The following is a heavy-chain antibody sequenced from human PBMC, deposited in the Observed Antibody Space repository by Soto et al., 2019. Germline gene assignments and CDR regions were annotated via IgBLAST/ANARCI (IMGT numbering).Heavy chain of an antibody. J-gene: IGHJ3*02. Sequence: ASVKVSCKASGYAFTSYYMHWVRQAPGQGLEWMGIINPSGGSTSYAQKFQGRVTMTRDTSTSTVYMELSSLRSEDTAVYYCARVWRNYYDSSGYYYSPYDAFDIWGQGTMVTVS. CDR1: GYAFTSYY. CDR2: INPSGGST. V-gene: IGHV1-46*03. CDR3: ARVWRNYYDSSGYYYSPYDAFDI. D-gene: IGHD3-22*01.